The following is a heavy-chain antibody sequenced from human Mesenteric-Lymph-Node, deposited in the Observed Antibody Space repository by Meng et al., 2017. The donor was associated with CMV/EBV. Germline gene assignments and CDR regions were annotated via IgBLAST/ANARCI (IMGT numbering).Heavy chain of an antibody. CDR2: IRSKGYGGTT. Sequence: GESLKISCPTSGFTFGDYAMSWVRQAPGKGLEWVGFIRSKGYGGTTEYAASVKGRFTISRDDSKSIAYLQMNSLKTEDTAVYYCTRGYYDILTGYYCDYWGQGTLVTVSS. V-gene: IGHV3-49*04. CDR3: TRGYYDILTGYYCDY. CDR1: GFTFGDYA. J-gene: IGHJ4*02. D-gene: IGHD3-9*01.